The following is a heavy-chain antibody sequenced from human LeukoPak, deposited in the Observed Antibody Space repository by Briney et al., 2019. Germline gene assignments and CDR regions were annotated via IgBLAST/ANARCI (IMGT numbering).Heavy chain of an antibody. CDR3: AKRSRYYYDSSGYYSGTWDY. V-gene: IGHV3-23*01. D-gene: IGHD3-22*01. CDR2: ISGSGGST. J-gene: IGHJ4*02. CDR1: GFTFSSYA. Sequence: GGSLRLSCAASGFTFSSYAMSWVRQAPGKGLEWVSAISGSGGSTYYADSVKGRFTISRDNSKNTLYLQMNSLRAEDTAVYYCAKRSRYYYDSSGYYSGTWDYWGQGTLVTVSS.